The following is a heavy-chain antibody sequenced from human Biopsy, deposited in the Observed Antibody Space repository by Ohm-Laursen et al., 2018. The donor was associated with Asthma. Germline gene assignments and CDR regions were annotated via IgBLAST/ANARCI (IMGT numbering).Heavy chain of an antibody. CDR2: IDQSGYT. V-gene: IGHV4-34*01. CDR3: ARAAITGIRGWFDP. CDR1: GGYLTGHC. J-gene: IGHJ5*02. Sequence: GTLSLTCTVYGGYLTGHCWNWIRQPPGKGLEWIGEIDQSGYTNYNPSLKSRVTISADTSKNQFHLNLSSVTAADTAVYFCARAAITGIRGWFDPRGQGTQVTVSS. D-gene: IGHD1-20*01.